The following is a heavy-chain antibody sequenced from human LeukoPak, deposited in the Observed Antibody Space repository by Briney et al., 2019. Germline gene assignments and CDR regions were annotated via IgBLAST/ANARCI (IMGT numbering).Heavy chain of an antibody. Sequence: PSETLSLTCTVSGGSINTYYWSRIRQSPGKGLEWIGYIYHTGSTNYNPSLKSRVTISIDTSKKQFSLKLSSVTAADTAVYYCARTAYDSSGNFFDYWGQGALVTVSS. CDR3: ARTAYDSSGNFFDY. CDR1: GGSINTYY. D-gene: IGHD3-22*01. V-gene: IGHV4-59*01. J-gene: IGHJ4*02. CDR2: IYHTGST.